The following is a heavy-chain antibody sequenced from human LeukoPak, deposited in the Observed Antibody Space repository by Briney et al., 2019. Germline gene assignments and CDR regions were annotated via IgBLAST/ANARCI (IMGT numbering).Heavy chain of an antibody. V-gene: IGHV4-4*09. CDR2: IYTSEST. D-gene: IGHD3-22*01. Sequence: SETLSLTCTVSGGSISSYYWSWFRHPPGKGLGGIGYIYTSESTNYNPSLKSRVTISVDTSKNQFSLKLSSVTAADTAVYYCARAYDKEGYFDLWGRGTLVTVSS. CDR1: GGSISSYY. J-gene: IGHJ2*01. CDR3: ARAYDKEGYFDL.